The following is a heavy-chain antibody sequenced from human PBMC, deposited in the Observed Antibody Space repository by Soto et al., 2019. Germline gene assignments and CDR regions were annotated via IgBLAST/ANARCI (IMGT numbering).Heavy chain of an antibody. CDR3: ARLGGYYQAFDS. D-gene: IGHD2-15*01. CDR1: NSPISDFY. CDR2: IYYTGTT. J-gene: IGHJ4*01. V-gene: IGHV4-59*08. Sequence: SEAMSLTCNVSNSPISDFYWSWFRQPPGQGLEWVGYIYYTGTTTYNPSLRSRVDISIDASKSQFSLDLRSVTAADTAVYYCARLGGYYQAFDSWGHGALVTVSS.